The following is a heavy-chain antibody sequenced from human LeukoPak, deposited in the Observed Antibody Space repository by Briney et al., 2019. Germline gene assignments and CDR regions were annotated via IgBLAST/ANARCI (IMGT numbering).Heavy chain of an antibody. V-gene: IGHV1-69*02. Sequence: SVKVSCKASGGTFSSYTISWVRQAPGQGLEWMGRIIPILGIANYAQKFQGRVTITADESTSTAYMELSSLRSEDTAVYYCARVRYCSSTSCYTFDYWGQGTLVTVSS. CDR2: IIPILGIA. J-gene: IGHJ4*02. CDR3: ARVRYCSSTSCYTFDY. CDR1: GGTFSSYT. D-gene: IGHD2-2*02.